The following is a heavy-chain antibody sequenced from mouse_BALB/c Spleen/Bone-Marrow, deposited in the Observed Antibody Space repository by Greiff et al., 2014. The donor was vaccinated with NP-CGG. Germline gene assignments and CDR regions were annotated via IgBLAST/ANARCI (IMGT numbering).Heavy chain of an antibody. Sequence: QVQLKESGAELVRPGTSVKVSCKASGYAFTNYLIEGVKQRPGQGLEWIGVINPGSGGTNYNEKFKGKATLTADKSSSTAYMQLSSLTSDDSAVYFCARIYYGNYYWGQGTTLTVSS. CDR2: INPGSGGT. V-gene: IGHV1-54*01. CDR3: ARIYYGNYY. CDR1: GYAFTNYL. D-gene: IGHD2-1*01. J-gene: IGHJ2*01.